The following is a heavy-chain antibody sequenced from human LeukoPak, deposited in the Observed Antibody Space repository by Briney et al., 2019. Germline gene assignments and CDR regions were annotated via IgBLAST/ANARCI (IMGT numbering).Heavy chain of an antibody. CDR3: ARDRRDTAMAPSRDYYGMDV. V-gene: IGHV3-30-3*01. Sequence: GGSLRLSCAPSAFTFSSYAMHWVRHAPGKGLEWVAVISYDGSNKYYANSVKGRFTISTDHSKNTLYLQMNSLRAEDTAVYYCARDRRDTAMAPSRDYYGMDVWGQGTTVTVSS. CDR2: ISYDGSNK. J-gene: IGHJ6*02. D-gene: IGHD5-18*01. CDR1: AFTFSSYA.